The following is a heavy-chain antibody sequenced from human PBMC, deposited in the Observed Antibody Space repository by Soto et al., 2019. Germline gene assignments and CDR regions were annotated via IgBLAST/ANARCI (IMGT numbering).Heavy chain of an antibody. CDR1: GFTFSSYG. CDR2: IKQDGSEK. V-gene: IGHV3-7*01. J-gene: IGHJ6*02. Sequence: GGSLRLSCAASGFTFSSYGMSWVRQAPGKGLEWVANIKQDGSEKYYVDSVKGRFTISRDNAKNSLYLQMNSLRAEDTAEYYCARNKERTLEAYYCGSGSYNYGMDIWGQGTTVTVSS. CDR3: ARNKERTLEAYYCGSGSYNYGMDI. D-gene: IGHD3-10*01.